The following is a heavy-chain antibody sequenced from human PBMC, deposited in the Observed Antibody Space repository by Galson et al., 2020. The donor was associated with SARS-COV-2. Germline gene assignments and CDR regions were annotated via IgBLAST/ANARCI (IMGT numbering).Heavy chain of an antibody. CDR3: ARDGFKGGSYYYYMDV. D-gene: IGHD3-16*01. J-gene: IGHJ6*03. Sequence: ASVKVSCKASGYTFTSYGISWVRQAPGQGLEWMGWISAYNGNTNYAQKLQGRVTMTTDTSTSTAYMELRSLRSDDTAVYYCARDGFKGGSYYYYMDVWGKGTTVTVSS. V-gene: IGHV1-18*01. CDR2: ISAYNGNT. CDR1: GYTFTSYG.